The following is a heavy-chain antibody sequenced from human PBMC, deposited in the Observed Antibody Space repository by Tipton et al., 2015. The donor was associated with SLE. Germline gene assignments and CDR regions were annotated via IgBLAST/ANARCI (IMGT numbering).Heavy chain of an antibody. J-gene: IGHJ6*03. CDR1: GGSISRGAYY. D-gene: IGHD2-15*01. CDR3: VKSVVVVSPRDYYYYMDV. CDR2: IYTSGST. V-gene: IGHV4-61*02. Sequence: TLSLTCTVTGGSISRGAYYWSWIRQPAGKGLEWIGRIYTSGSTNYNPSLKSRVTISVDTSRNQFSLRLSSVTAADTGVYYCVKSVVVVSPRDYYYYMDVWGKGTTVTVSS.